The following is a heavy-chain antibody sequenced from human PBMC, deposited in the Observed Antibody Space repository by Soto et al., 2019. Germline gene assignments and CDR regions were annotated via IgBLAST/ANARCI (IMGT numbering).Heavy chain of an antibody. V-gene: IGHV3-53*01. D-gene: IGHD5-18*01. CDR3: ARGQQLWYSFDY. J-gene: IGHJ4*02. Sequence: GGSLRLSCAASGFTVSSNYMSWVRQAPGKGLEWVSVIYSGGSTYYADSVKGRFTISRDNSKNTLYLQMNSLRAEDTAVYYCARGQQLWYSFDYWGQGTLVTVSS. CDR1: GFTVSSNY. CDR2: IYSGGST.